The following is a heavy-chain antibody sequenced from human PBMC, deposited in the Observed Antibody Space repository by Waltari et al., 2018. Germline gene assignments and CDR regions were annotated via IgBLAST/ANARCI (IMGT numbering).Heavy chain of an antibody. CDR1: GFSFREYG. V-gene: IGHV3-49*03. CDR3: NGRDDYNGGH. Sequence: EVQLVESGGRLVQPGRSLSLSCATSGFSFREYGISWFRNVPGKGLEWGGFLRSEAYGGTPEYAASVRGRFTISRDDSKGLAYLQMNNLRTEDTAVYYCNGRDDYNGGHWGQGTLVTVSS. D-gene: IGHD4-4*01. J-gene: IGHJ4*02. CDR2: LRSEAYGGTP.